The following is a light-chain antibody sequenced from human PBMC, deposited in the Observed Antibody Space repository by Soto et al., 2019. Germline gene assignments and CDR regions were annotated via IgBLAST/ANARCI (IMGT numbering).Light chain of an antibody. V-gene: IGLV2-14*01. CDR3: QSYDSSFVL. CDR1: SSDIGGYNY. J-gene: IGLJ2*01. CDR2: EVS. Sequence: QSALTQPASVSGSPGQSITISCTGTSSDIGGYNYVSWYQQHPGKAPKLMLYEVSNRPSGVSHRFSGSKSGNTASLTISGLQAEDEADYYCQSYDSSFVLFGGGTKLTVL.